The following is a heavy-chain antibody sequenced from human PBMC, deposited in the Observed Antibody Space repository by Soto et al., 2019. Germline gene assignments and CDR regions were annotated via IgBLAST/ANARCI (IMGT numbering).Heavy chain of an antibody. Sequence: KASETLSLTCTVSGGAISGYCWTWIRQSAGKGLEWIGRIYSSGGTKYNPSLQSRVTMSLDTSKNQFSLRLSSVTAADTAVYYCARGQRFSDSFDPWGQGTLVTVSS. CDR1: GGAISGYC. V-gene: IGHV4-4*07. J-gene: IGHJ5*02. CDR2: IYSSGGT. CDR3: ARGQRFSDSFDP. D-gene: IGHD3-3*01.